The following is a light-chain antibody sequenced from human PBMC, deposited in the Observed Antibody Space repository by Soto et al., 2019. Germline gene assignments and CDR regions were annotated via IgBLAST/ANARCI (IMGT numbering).Light chain of an antibody. V-gene: IGKV3-11*01. CDR3: QQRSSAIT. CDR2: DAS. J-gene: IGKJ5*01. CDR1: QSVSSH. Sequence: EIVLTQSPATPSLSPGERATLSCRASQSVSSHLAWFQQRPGQAPRLLIYDASNRATGIPARFSGRGSGTDFTLTISSLEPEDFAVYYCQQRSSAITFGQGTRLEIK.